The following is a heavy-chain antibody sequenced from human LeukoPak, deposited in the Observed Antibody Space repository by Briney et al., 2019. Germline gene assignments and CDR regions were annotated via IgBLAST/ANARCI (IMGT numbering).Heavy chain of an antibody. CDR3: ARDPTGDWFDP. J-gene: IGHJ5*02. CDR2: ISHRGRT. Sequence: PSETLSLTCAVYGGSLSDYYWSWIRQSPGKGLEWIGEISHRGRTYYNLSLKSRVTISVDTSKNQFSLKLSSVTAADTAVYYCARDPTGDWFDPWGQGTLVTVSS. D-gene: IGHD3-10*01. V-gene: IGHV4-34*01. CDR1: GGSLSDYY.